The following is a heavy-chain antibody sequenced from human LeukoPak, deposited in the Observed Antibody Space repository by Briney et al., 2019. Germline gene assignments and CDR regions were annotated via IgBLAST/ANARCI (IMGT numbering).Heavy chain of an antibody. Sequence: GESLKISCKGSGYSFTSYWIGWVRQMPGKGLEWMGIIYPGDSDTRYSPSFQGQVTISADKSISTAYLQWSSLKASDTAMYYCARTYYYDSSGYLHWYFDLWGRGTLVTVSS. V-gene: IGHV5-51*01. CDR3: ARTYYYDSSGYLHWYFDL. CDR2: IYPGDSDT. J-gene: IGHJ2*01. CDR1: GYSFTSYW. D-gene: IGHD3-22*01.